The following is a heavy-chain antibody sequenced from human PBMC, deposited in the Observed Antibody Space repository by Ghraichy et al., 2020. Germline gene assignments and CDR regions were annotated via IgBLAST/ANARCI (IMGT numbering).Heavy chain of an antibody. CDR3: ARAGIAEYYDSEMGY. V-gene: IGHV1-46*01. CDR2: INPSGGST. Sequence: ASVKVSCKASGYTFTSYYMHWVRQAPGQGLEWMGIINPSGGSTSYAQKFQGRVTMTRDTSTSTVYMELSSLRSEDTAVYYCARAGIAEYYDSEMGYWGQGTLVTVSS. D-gene: IGHD3-22*01. CDR1: GYTFTSYY. J-gene: IGHJ4*02.